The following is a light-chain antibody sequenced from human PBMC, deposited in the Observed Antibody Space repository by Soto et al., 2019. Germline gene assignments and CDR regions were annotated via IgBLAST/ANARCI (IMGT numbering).Light chain of an antibody. CDR3: QQRSNWPPSIT. CDR2: DAS. J-gene: IGKJ5*01. CDR1: QSVSSY. Sequence: EIVLTQSPATLSLSPGERATLSCRASQSVSSYLAWYQQKPGKAPRLLIYDASNRATGIPARFSGSGSRTACTLTISSIEPEDFEVYYCQQRSNWPPSITFGQGTRLEIK. V-gene: IGKV3-11*01.